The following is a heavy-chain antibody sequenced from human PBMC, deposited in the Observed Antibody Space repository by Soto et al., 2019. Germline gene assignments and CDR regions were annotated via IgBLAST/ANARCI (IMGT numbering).Heavy chain of an antibody. CDR1: GGSISSGGYS. CDR3: VGGPEVARNY. J-gene: IGHJ4*02. CDR2: IYHSGST. D-gene: IGHD5-12*01. V-gene: IGHV4-30-2*01. Sequence: QLQLQESGSGLVKPSQTLSLTCAVSGGSISSGGYSWSWIRQPPGKGLEWIGYIYHSGSTYYNPARKSRVTISVDRSEHQYSLKLSTVTPADTAVYYGVGGPEVARNYWGQGTLDTSSS.